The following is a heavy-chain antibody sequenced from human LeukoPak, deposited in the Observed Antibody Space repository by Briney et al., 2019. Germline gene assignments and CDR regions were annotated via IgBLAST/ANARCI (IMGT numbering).Heavy chain of an antibody. V-gene: IGHV3-30*04. Sequence: PGGSLRLSCVVSGFTFSSHSMHWVRQAPGKGLEWVAVTLYDERNKYYADSVKGRFTIYRDNSKNTLYLQMNSLRAEDTAVYYCARRYSGDSPLDYWGQEPLVTVSS. CDR3: ARRYSGDSPLDY. CDR2: TLYDERNK. CDR1: GFTFSSHS. D-gene: IGHD4-17*01. J-gene: IGHJ4*02.